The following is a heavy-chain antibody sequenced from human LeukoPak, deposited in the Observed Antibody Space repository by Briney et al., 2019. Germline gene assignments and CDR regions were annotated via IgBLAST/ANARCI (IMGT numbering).Heavy chain of an antibody. V-gene: IGHV3-30*18. Sequence: GGSLRLSCAASGFTFSSYGMHWVRRAPGKGLEWVAVISYGGSNKYYADSVKGRFTISRDNSKNTLYLQMNSLRAEDTAVYYCAKDQNPVRGVTQLDYWGQGTLVTVSS. CDR1: GFTFSSYG. CDR2: ISYGGSNK. J-gene: IGHJ4*02. CDR3: AKDQNPVRGVTQLDY. D-gene: IGHD3-10*01.